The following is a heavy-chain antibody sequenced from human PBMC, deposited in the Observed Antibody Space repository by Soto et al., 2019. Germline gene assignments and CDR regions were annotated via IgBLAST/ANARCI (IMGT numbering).Heavy chain of an antibody. D-gene: IGHD3-3*01. J-gene: IGHJ6*02. V-gene: IGHV1-18*04. CDR3: ARDGHESYDFWSGPYTGSPYGLDV. CDR1: GYTFTSYG. CDR2: ISAYNGNT. Sequence: ASVKVSCKASGYTFTSYGISWVRQAPGQGLEWMGWISAYNGNTNYAQKLLGRVTMTTDTSTSTAYMELRSLRSDDTAVYYCARDGHESYDFWSGPYTGSPYGLDVWG.